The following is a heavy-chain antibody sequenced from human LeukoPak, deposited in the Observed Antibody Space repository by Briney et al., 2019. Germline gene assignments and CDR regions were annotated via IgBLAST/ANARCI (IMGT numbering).Heavy chain of an antibody. CDR1: GGSISDYF. J-gene: IGHJ6*02. Sequence: SETLSLTCAVSGGSISDYFWTWIRQPAGKGLEWIGRIYITGSTNYNPSLKSRVTMSIDTSKSQFSLRLTSVTAADTDVYYCARQQPSYYAMDVWGQGTTVTVSS. V-gene: IGHV4-4*07. CDR3: ARQQPSYYAMDV. D-gene: IGHD1/OR15-1a*01. CDR2: IYITGST.